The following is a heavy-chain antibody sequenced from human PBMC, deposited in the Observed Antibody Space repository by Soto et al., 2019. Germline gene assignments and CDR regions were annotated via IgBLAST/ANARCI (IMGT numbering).Heavy chain of an antibody. CDR2: ISYDGSNK. J-gene: IGHJ5*02. V-gene: IGHV3-30-3*01. CDR1: GFTFSSYA. D-gene: IGHD1-1*01. Sequence: GGSLRLSCAASGFTFSSYAMHWVRQAPGKGLEWVAVISYDGSNKYYADSVKGRFTISRDNSKNTLYLQMNSLRAEDTAVYYCAKAPNWNPRDNWFDPWGQGTLVTVSS. CDR3: AKAPNWNPRDNWFDP.